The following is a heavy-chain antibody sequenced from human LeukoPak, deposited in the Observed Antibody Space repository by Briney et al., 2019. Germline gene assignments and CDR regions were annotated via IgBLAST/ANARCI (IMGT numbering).Heavy chain of an antibody. CDR2: IIPIFGTA. V-gene: IGHV1-69*05. CDR3: ARGLRAGRWLRLRGNYYYYMDV. Sequence: SVKVSCKASGGTFSSYAISWVRQAPGQGLEWMGGIIPIFGTANYAQKFQGRVTITRNTSISTAYMELSSLRSEDTAVYYCARGLRAGRWLRLRGNYYYYMDVWGKGTTVTVSS. J-gene: IGHJ6*03. D-gene: IGHD5-12*01. CDR1: GGTFSSYA.